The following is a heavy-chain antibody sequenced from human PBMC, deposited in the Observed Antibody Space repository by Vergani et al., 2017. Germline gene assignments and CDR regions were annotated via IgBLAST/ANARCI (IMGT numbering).Heavy chain of an antibody. V-gene: IGHV3-30*02. CDR1: GFTFSSYG. D-gene: IGHD3-22*01. CDR2: IRYDGSNK. J-gene: IGHJ4*02. Sequence: QVQLVESGGGVVQPGGSLRLSCAASGFTFSSYGMHWVRQAPGKGLEWVAFIRYDGSNKYYADSVKGRFTISSDNSKNTLYLQMNSLRAEDTAVYYCAKDLNYYDSSGCAFDYWGQGTLVTVSS. CDR3: AKDLNYYDSSGCAFDY.